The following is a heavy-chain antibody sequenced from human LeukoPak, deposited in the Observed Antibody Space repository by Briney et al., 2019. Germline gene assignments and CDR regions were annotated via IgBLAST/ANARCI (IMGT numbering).Heavy chain of an antibody. V-gene: IGHV1-8*03. CDR2: MNPNSGNT. CDR3: ARVIGIAAAGTGGGWFDP. D-gene: IGHD6-13*01. J-gene: IGHJ5*02. CDR1: GYTFTSYD. Sequence: ASVKVSCKASGYTFTSYDINWVRQATGQGLEWMGWMNPNSGNTGYAQKFQGRVTITRNTSISTAYMELSSLRSEDTAVYYCARVIGIAAAGTGGGWFDPWGQGTLVTVSS.